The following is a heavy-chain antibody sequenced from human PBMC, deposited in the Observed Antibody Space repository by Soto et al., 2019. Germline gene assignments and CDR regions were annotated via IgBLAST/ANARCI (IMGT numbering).Heavy chain of an antibody. CDR3: ARLGATPNPGRGNYMDV. CDR2: IYPGDSDT. D-gene: IGHD1-26*01. CDR1: GYSFTSYW. V-gene: IGHV5-51*01. Sequence: TQHGESLKISCKGSGYSFTSYWIGWVRQMPGKGLEWMGIIYPGDSDTRYSPAFQGQVTISADKSISIAYLQWSSLKASDTAMYYCARLGATPNPGRGNYMDVWGKGTTVTVSS. J-gene: IGHJ6*03.